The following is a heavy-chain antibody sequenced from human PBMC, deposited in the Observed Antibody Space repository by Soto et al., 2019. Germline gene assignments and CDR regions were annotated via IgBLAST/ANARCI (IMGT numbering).Heavy chain of an antibody. D-gene: IGHD3-3*01. Sequence: GGSLRLSCAASGFTFSSYWMSWVRQAPGKGLEWVANIKQDVSEKYYVDSVKGRFTISRDNAKNSLYLQMNNLRAEDTAVYYCARVSSTYAYYDFSSGYELPSRGAFDIWGQGTMVTVS. V-gene: IGHV3-7*01. CDR3: ARVSSTYAYYDFSSGYELPSRGAFDI. CDR2: IKQDVSEK. CDR1: GFTFSSYW. J-gene: IGHJ3*02.